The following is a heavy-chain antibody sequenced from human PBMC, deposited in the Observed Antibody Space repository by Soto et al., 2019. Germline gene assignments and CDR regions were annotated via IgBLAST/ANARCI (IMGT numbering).Heavy chain of an antibody. CDR1: GGSISSYY. J-gene: IGHJ5*02. CDR2: IYYSGST. D-gene: IGHD3-3*01. Sequence: SETLSLTCTVSGGSISSYYWSWIRQPPGKGLEWIGYIYYSGSTNYNPSLKSRVTISVDTSKNQFSLKLSSVTAADTAVYYCAGGHDFDFRWFDPWGQGTLVTVSS. CDR3: AGGHDFDFRWFDP. V-gene: IGHV4-59*01.